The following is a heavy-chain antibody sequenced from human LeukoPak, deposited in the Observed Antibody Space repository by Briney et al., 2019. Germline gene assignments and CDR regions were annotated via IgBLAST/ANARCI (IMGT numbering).Heavy chain of an antibody. Sequence: GASVKVSCKASGGTFSSYAISWVRQAPGQGLEWMGGIIPIFGTANYAQKFQGRVTITADKSTSTAYMELSSLISEDTAVYYCARATLRYCSRTSCLMSLLRGGLSLLYYFDYWGQGTLVTVSS. CDR3: ARATLRYCSRTSCLMSLLRGGLSLLYYFDY. CDR1: GGTFSSYA. CDR2: IIPIFGTA. V-gene: IGHV1-69*06. J-gene: IGHJ4*02. D-gene: IGHD2-2*01.